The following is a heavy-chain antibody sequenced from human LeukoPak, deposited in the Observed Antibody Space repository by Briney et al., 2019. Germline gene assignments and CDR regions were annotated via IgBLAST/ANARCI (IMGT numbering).Heavy chain of an antibody. J-gene: IGHJ5*02. V-gene: IGHV4-61*02. CDR1: GGSISSGNYY. D-gene: IGHD2-2*03. CDR3: ARERVGYCSYTSCQGWFDP. CDR2: IYTSGST. Sequence: PSETLSLTCTVSGGSISSGNYYWSWIRQPAGKGLEWIGRIYTSGSTNYNSSLKSRVTISVDTSKNQFSLKLSSVTAADTAVYYCARERVGYCSYTSCQGWFDPWGQGTLVTVSS.